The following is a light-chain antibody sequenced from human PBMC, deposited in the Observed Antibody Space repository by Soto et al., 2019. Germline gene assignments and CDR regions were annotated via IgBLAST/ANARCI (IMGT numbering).Light chain of an antibody. CDR3: AAWDASLSGGV. Sequence: QSVLTPPPSVSAAPGQQVTISCSGSSSNIGTNSVSWYQQLPGAAPRLLISENDKRPSGIPDRFSGSRSGTSATLGITGLQTGDEADYYCAAWDASLSGGVFGGGTKVTVL. CDR1: SSNIGTNS. CDR2: END. V-gene: IGLV1-51*02. J-gene: IGLJ3*02.